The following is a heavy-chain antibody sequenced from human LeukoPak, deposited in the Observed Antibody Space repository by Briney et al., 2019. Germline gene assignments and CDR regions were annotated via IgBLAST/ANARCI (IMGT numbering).Heavy chain of an antibody. D-gene: IGHD6-19*01. CDR3: ARDLAVAGHYFDY. CDR1: GFTFSSYS. V-gene: IGHV3-21*01. Sequence: GGSLRLSCGASGFTFSSYSMNWVRQAPGKGLEWVSSISSGSSNIFYSGSVRGRFTVSRDNAKNSLYLQMNSLGAEDTAVYYCARDLAVAGHYFDYWGQGTLVTVSS. CDR2: ISSGSSNI. J-gene: IGHJ4*02.